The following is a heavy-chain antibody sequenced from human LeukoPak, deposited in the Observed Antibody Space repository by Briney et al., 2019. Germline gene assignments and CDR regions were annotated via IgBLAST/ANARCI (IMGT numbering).Heavy chain of an antibody. Sequence: PSETLSLTCAVYGGSFSGYYWSWIRQPPGKGLEWIGEINHSGSTNYNPSLKSRVTISVDTSKNQFSLKLRSVTAADRAVYYCARGRTGYQLLPTKKDYSYYYVDVWDKGTTVTVSS. CDR1: GGSFSGYY. V-gene: IGHV4-34*01. D-gene: IGHD2-2*01. J-gene: IGHJ6*03. CDR3: ARGRTGYQLLPTKKDYSYYYVDV. CDR2: INHSGST.